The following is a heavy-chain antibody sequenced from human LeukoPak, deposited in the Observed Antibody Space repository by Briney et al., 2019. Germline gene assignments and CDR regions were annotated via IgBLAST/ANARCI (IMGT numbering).Heavy chain of an antibody. Sequence: PSETLSLTCAVYGGSFSGYYWSWIRQPPGKGLEWIGEINHSGSTNYNPSLKSRATISVDTSKNQFSLKLSSVTAADTAVYYCARSPPYYYYMDVWGKGTTVTVSS. V-gene: IGHV4-34*01. CDR3: ARSPPYYYYMDV. J-gene: IGHJ6*03. CDR1: GGSFSGYY. CDR2: INHSGST.